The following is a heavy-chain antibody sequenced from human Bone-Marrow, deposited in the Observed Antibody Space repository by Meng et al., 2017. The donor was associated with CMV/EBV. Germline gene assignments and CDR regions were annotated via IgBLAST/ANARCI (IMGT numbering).Heavy chain of an antibody. Sequence: ASVKVSCKTSGYTFTDYYIHWVRQAPGQGLEWMGWTNPKSGSTDFALRFQGRRTMTRETSTSTAYMELNRLTSDDTAVYYCVRNGDNKGYFAPFDYWGQGTLVTVSS. V-gene: IGHV1-2*02. CDR2: TNPKSGST. D-gene: IGHD1-1*01. J-gene: IGHJ4*02. CDR3: VRNGDNKGYFAPFDY. CDR1: GYTFTDYY.